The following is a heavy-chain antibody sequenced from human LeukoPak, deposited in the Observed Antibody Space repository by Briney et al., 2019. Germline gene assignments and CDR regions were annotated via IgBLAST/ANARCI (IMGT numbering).Heavy chain of an antibody. CDR2: INGVGRST. J-gene: IGHJ4*02. D-gene: IGHD3-22*01. Sequence: PGGSLRLSCAASGFTFSDHWIHWVRHAPGKGLGWVSRINGVGRSTTYADSVKGRFTISRDNDKNSLSLQMNSLRDEDTAVYYCAGARSGYCGDYWGQGILVTVSS. V-gene: IGHV3-74*01. CDR3: AGARSGYCGDY. CDR1: GFTFSDHW.